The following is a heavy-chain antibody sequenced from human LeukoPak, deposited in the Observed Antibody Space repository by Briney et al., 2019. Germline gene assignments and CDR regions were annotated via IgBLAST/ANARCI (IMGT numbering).Heavy chain of an antibody. J-gene: IGHJ3*02. CDR2: INPSSGST. D-gene: IGHD3-10*01. V-gene: IGHV1-46*01. CDR3: AREAGRGIGGPRDALDI. CDR1: GYTFIYYY. Sequence: ASVKVSCKASGYTFIYYYMHWVRQAPGQGLEWMGIINPSSGSTSYAQKFQGRVTMTRDTSTSTVYMELSRVRSDDTAVYYCAREAGRGIGGPRDALDIWGQGAMVTVSS.